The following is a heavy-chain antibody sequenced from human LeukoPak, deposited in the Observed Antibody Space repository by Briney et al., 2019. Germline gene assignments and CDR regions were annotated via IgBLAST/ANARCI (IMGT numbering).Heavy chain of an antibody. Sequence: GGSLRLSCAASGFTFSSYSMNWVRQAPGKGLEWVSSISSSSSYIYYADSVKGRFTISRDNAKNSLYLQMNSLRAEDTAVYYCARAPFGVVHYGIDVWGQGTTVTVSS. J-gene: IGHJ6*02. D-gene: IGHD3-3*01. CDR2: ISSSSSYI. CDR1: GFTFSSYS. V-gene: IGHV3-21*01. CDR3: ARAPFGVVHYGIDV.